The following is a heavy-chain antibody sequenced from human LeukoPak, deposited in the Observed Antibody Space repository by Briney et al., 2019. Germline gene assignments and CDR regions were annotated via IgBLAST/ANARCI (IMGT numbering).Heavy chain of an antibody. J-gene: IGHJ3*02. CDR2: ITPSGGTT. D-gene: IGHD5-18*01. Sequence: ASVKVSCKASGYTFTSSYMHWVRQAPGQGLEWMGIITPSGGTTNNAQKFQGRITMTRDMSTSTVYMELSSLRSEDTAVNYCATVEWAYSYGLDAFDIWGQGTMVTVSS. V-gene: IGHV1-46*01. CDR3: ATVEWAYSYGLDAFDI. CDR1: GYTFTSSY.